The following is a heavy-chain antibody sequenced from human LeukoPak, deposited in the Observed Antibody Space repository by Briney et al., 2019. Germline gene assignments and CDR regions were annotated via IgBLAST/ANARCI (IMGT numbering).Heavy chain of an antibody. Sequence: PGGSLRLSCAASGFTFSSYAVHWVRQAPGKGLEGVAVISYDGSNKYYADSVKGRFTISRDNSKNTLYLQMNSLRAEDTAVYYCARGYDILTGYYFDYWGQGTLVTVSS. CDR2: ISYDGSNK. CDR1: GFTFSSYA. CDR3: ARGYDILTGYYFDY. V-gene: IGHV3-30-3*01. J-gene: IGHJ4*02. D-gene: IGHD3-9*01.